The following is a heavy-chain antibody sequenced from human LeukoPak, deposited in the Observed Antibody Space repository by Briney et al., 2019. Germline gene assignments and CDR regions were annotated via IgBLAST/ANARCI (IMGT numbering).Heavy chain of an antibody. J-gene: IGHJ4*02. V-gene: IGHV1-2*02. Sequence: ASVTVSFKASGYTFTVYYMHWVRQAPGQGLEWMGWINPNSGGTNYAQKFQGRVTMTRDTSISTAYMELSRLRSDDTAVYYCARVEETATSYWGQGTLVTVSS. CDR1: GYTFTVYY. CDR3: ARVEETATSY. CDR2: INPNSGGT.